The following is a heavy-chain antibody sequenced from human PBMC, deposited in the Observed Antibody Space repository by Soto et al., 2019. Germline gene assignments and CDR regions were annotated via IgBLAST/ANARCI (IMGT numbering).Heavy chain of an antibody. CDR2: FDPEDGET. J-gene: IGHJ6*02. CDR1: GYTRTELS. Sequence: ASVKVSCKVSGYTRTELSMHWVRQAPGKGLEWMGGFDPEDGETIYAQKFQGRVTMTEDTSTDTAYMELSSLRSEDTAVYYCAKLGLAVAGTIHYYYGMDVWGQGTTVTVSS. D-gene: IGHD6-19*01. V-gene: IGHV1-24*01. CDR3: AKLGLAVAGTIHYYYGMDV.